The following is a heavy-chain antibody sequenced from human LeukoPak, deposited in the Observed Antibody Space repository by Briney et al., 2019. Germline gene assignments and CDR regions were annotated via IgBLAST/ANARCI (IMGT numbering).Heavy chain of an antibody. D-gene: IGHD6-19*01. CDR1: GFTFSSYG. Sequence: AGGSLRLSCAASGFTFSSYGMHWVRQAPGKGLEWVAVISYDGSNKYYADSVKGRFTISRDNSKNTLYLQMNSLRAEDTAVYYCAKDSSSGWIDYWGQGTLVTVSS. CDR2: ISYDGSNK. CDR3: AKDSSSGWIDY. V-gene: IGHV3-30*18. J-gene: IGHJ4*02.